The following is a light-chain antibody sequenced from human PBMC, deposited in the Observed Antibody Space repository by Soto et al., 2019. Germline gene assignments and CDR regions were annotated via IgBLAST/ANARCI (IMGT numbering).Light chain of an antibody. CDR2: DAS. CDR3: QQCYSCPYT. Sequence: EVVMTQSPATLSVSPGERATLSCRASQSVSSNLVWYQQKPAKAARLLIYDASTRATGIPARFSGSGSSTEFTLTIISPQSEDFALYYCQQCYSCPYTCGHGTKLEIK. V-gene: IGKV3-15*01. CDR1: QSVSSN. J-gene: IGKJ2*01.